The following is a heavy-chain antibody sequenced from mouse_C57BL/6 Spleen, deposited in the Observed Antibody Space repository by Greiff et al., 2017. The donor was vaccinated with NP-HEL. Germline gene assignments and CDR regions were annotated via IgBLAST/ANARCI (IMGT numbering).Heavy chain of an antibody. CDR3: AREGWLLPYYAMDY. D-gene: IGHD2-3*01. J-gene: IGHJ4*01. CDR1: GYTFTDYY. Sequence: VQLQQSGPELVKPGASVKISCKASGYTFTDYYMNWVKQSHGKSLEWIGDINPNNGGTSYNQKFKGKATLTVDKSSSTANMELRSLTSEDSAVYYCAREGWLLPYYAMDYWGQGTSVTVSS. V-gene: IGHV1-26*01. CDR2: INPNNGGT.